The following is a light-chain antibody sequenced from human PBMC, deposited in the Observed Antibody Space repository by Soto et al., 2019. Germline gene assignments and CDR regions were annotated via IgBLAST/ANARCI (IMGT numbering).Light chain of an antibody. CDR3: QQLNSYPLT. CDR2: MAS. Sequence: DIQMTQSPSTLSASVGDRVTITCRASQSVSTWLAWYQQKPGKAPQVLISMASTLESGVPSRFSGSGSGTEFTLTISSLQPDDFATYYCQQLNSYPLTFGGGTKVDIK. J-gene: IGKJ4*01. CDR1: QSVSTW. V-gene: IGKV1-5*03.